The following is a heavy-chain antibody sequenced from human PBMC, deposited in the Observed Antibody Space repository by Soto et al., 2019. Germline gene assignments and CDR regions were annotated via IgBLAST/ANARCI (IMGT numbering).Heavy chain of an antibody. CDR3: TTHTIFGVFDY. CDR1: GLTFYSYA. Sequence: PGGSLRLSCAASGLTFYSYAMTWVRQAPGKGLEWVATISGSGGSTYYADSVKGRFTISRDNSKNTLYLQMNSLRAEDTAVYYCTTHTIFGVFDYWGQGTLVTVSS. CDR2: ISGSGGST. J-gene: IGHJ4*02. D-gene: IGHD3-3*01. V-gene: IGHV3-23*01.